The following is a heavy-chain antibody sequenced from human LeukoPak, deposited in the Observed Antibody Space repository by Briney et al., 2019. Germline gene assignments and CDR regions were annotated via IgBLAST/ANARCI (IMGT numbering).Heavy chain of an antibody. V-gene: IGHV4-39*01. D-gene: IGHD6-19*01. CDR2: IYYSGST. Sequence: SETLSLTCTVSGGSIRSSYYYWDWIRQPPEKGLEWIASIYYSGSTYYNPSLKSRVTISVDTSKNQFSLKLNSVTAADTAVYYCARLRRSSGWYAFDYWGQGILVSVSS. CDR3: ARLRRSSGWYAFDY. CDR1: GGSIRSSYYY. J-gene: IGHJ4*02.